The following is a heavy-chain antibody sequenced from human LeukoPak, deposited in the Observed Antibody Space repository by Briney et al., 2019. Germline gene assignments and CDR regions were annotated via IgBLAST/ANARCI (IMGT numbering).Heavy chain of an antibody. J-gene: IGHJ4*02. CDR1: GFTFSNAW. V-gene: IGHV3-15*01. CDR2: IKSKALGGAT. D-gene: IGHD3-9*01. CDR3: TTEGALTENNFDY. Sequence: GGSLRLSCAVSGFTFSNAWMSWVRQVPGKGLEWVGRIKSKALGGATDYAAPVKGRFTISRDDSKNTLYLQMNSLKTEDTAVYYCTTEGALTENNFDYWGQATLVTVSS.